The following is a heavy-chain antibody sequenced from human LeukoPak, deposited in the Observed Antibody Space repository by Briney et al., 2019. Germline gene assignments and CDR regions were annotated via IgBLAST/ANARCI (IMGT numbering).Heavy chain of an antibody. CDR3: ARSQRRSYYGMDV. D-gene: IGHD1-1*01. J-gene: IGHJ6*02. V-gene: IGHV3-11*03. CDR2: ISSSSSYT. Sequence: PGGSLRLSCAASGFTFSDYYMSWIRRAPGRGLERVSYISSSSSYTNYADSVKGRFTISRDNAKNSLYLQMNSLRAEDTAVYYCARSQRRSYYGMDVWGQGTTVTVSS. CDR1: GFTFSDYY.